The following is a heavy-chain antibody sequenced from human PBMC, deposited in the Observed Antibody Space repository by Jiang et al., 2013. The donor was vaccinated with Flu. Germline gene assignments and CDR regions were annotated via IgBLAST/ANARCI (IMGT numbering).Heavy chain of an antibody. CDR3: ARAELGDFDY. V-gene: IGHV4-38-2*02. CDR2: IYHSGSS. Sequence: IGVIYHSGSSQYNPSLKSRVTISVDTSKNQLSLKLTSVTAADTAVYYCARAELGDFDYWGQGTLVTVSP. J-gene: IGHJ4*02. D-gene: IGHD7-27*01.